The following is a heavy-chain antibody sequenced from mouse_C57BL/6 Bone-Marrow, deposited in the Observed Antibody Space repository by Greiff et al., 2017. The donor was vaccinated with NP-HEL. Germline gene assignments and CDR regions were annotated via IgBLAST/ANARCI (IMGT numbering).Heavy chain of an antibody. V-gene: IGHV1-55*01. CDR2: IYPGSGST. CDR3: ARFYGSSYWYFDV. Sequence: QVQLKQPGAELVKPGASVKMSCKASGYTFTSYWITWVKQRPGQGLEWIGDIYPGSGSTNCNEKFKSKATLTVDTSSSTAYMQLSSLTSEDSAVYYCARFYGSSYWYFDVWGTGTTVTVSS. J-gene: IGHJ1*03. D-gene: IGHD1-1*01. CDR1: GYTFTSYW.